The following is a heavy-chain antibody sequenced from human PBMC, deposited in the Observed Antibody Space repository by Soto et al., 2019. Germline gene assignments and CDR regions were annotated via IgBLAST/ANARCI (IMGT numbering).Heavy chain of an antibody. CDR2: IYYSGST. CDR1: GASISSVSYR. CDR3: TRSDILTGYYAYFDS. Sequence: SSETLSLTCTVSGASISSVSYRWGWIRQPPGKGLEWIGSIYYSGSTYYNPSLKSRITISIDTSKNQFSLRLSSLTAADTAVYYCTRSDILTGYYAYFDSWGQGTLVTVS. D-gene: IGHD3-9*01. J-gene: IGHJ4*02. V-gene: IGHV4-39*01.